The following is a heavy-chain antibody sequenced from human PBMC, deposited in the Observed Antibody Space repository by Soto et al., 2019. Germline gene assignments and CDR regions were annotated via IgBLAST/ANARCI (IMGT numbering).Heavy chain of an antibody. CDR1: GYSFTSYW. CDR2: IYPGDSDT. J-gene: IGHJ6*02. D-gene: IGHD6-13*01. Sequence: EVQLVQSGAEVKKPGESLKISCKGSGYSFTSYWIGWVRQMPGKGLEWMGIIYPGDSDTRYSPSFQGQVTISADTSISTAYLQWSSLKASDTAMYYCARTSAAGKYYYSMDVWGQGTTVTVSS. CDR3: ARTSAAGKYYYSMDV. V-gene: IGHV5-51*01.